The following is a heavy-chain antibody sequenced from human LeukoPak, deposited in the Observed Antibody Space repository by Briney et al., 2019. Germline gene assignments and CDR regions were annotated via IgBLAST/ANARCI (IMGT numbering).Heavy chain of an antibody. V-gene: IGHV3-30-3*01. CDR3: ARDDFDWLLLYYFDY. CDR2: ISYDGSNK. D-gene: IGHD3-9*01. J-gene: IGHJ4*02. CDR1: GFTFSSYW. Sequence: GGSLRLSCAASGFTFSSYWMSWVRQAPGKGLEWVAVISYDGSNKYYADSVKGRFTISRDNSKNTLYLQMNSLRAEDTAVYYCARDDFDWLLLYYFDYWGQGTLVTVSS.